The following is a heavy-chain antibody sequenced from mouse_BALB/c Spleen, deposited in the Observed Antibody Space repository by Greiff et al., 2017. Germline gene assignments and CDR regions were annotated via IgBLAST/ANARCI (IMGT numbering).Heavy chain of an antibody. CDR3: ALGHAMDY. Sequence: EVKLVESGGGLVKPGGSLKLSCAASGFTFSDYYMYWVRQTPEKRLEWVATISDGGSYTYYPDSVKGRFTISRDNAKNNLYLQMSSLKSEDTAMYYCALGHAMDYWGQGTSVTVSS. CDR1: GFTFSDYY. CDR2: ISDGGSYT. J-gene: IGHJ4*01. D-gene: IGHD4-1*01. V-gene: IGHV5-4*02.